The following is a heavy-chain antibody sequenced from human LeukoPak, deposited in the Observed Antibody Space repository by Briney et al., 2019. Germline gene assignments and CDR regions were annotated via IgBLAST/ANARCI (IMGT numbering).Heavy chain of an antibody. CDR3: ARVPDPGYYSIAFDI. CDR2: INPSGGST. J-gene: IGHJ3*02. D-gene: IGHD2-15*01. V-gene: IGHV1-46*01. Sequence: ASVKVSCKASGYTFTTYYMHWVRQAPGQGLEWMVIINPSGGSTSYAQKFQGRVTMTRDTSTSTVYMELSSLRSADTAVYYCARVPDPGYYSIAFDIWGLGTMVTVSS. CDR1: GYTFTTYY.